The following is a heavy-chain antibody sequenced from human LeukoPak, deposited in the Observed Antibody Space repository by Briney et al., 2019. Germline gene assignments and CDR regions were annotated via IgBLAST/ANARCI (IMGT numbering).Heavy chain of an antibody. V-gene: IGHV3-74*01. CDR1: GCTFSSYW. Sequence: PGGSLTLTCAASGCTFSSYWMHWVRPPPGKGLVWVSRIITDGSSSTYADSVKGRFTISRDNAKDTLYLQMNSLRVEDTAVYYCTRRQRLTSFDYWGQGNLVTISS. CDR2: IITDGSSS. CDR3: TRRQRLTSFDY. D-gene: IGHD6-25*01. J-gene: IGHJ4*02.